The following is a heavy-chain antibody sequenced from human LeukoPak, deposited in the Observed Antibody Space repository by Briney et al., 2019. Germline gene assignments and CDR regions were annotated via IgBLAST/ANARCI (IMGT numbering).Heavy chain of an antibody. CDR3: ARGGRIGFDP. J-gene: IGHJ5*02. D-gene: IGHD3-16*02. CDR1: GGSISSYY. V-gene: IGHV4-59*01. Sequence: PSETLSLACTVSGGSISSYYWSWIRQPPGKGLEWIGYIYYSGSTNYKPSLKSRVTISVDTSKNQFSLKLSSVTAADTAVYYCARGGRIGFDPWGQGTLVTVSS. CDR2: IYYSGST.